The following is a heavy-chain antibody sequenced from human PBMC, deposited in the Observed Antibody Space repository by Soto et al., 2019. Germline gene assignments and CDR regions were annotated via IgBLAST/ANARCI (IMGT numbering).Heavy chain of an antibody. CDR3: ARSSGDYRPFDS. D-gene: IGHD3-22*01. CDR2: ISGGGVI. Sequence: EVHLVESGGGLVQPGGSLRLSCAASGFTFSSYEMNWVRQAPGRGLEWISHISGGGVIYYADSVQGRVTISRDNAKDSLYLYMNSLRVEDTAVYYSARSSGDYRPFDSWGQGTLVTVSS. CDR1: GFTFSSYE. V-gene: IGHV3-48*03. J-gene: IGHJ4*02.